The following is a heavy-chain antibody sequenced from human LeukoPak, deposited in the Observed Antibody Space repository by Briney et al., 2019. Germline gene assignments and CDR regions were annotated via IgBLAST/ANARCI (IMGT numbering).Heavy chain of an antibody. J-gene: IGHJ4*02. D-gene: IGHD3-16*01. CDR3: TSPWGAFEY. CDR1: GFTFGDYA. Sequence: QPGRSLRLSCTASGFTFGDYAMTWVRQAPGKGLEWVGFIRSKAYGCTTEYAASVRGRFTISRDDSKSIAYLQMNSLKTEDTGVYYCTSPWGAFEYWGQGTLVTVSS. V-gene: IGHV3-49*04. CDR2: IRSKAYGCTT.